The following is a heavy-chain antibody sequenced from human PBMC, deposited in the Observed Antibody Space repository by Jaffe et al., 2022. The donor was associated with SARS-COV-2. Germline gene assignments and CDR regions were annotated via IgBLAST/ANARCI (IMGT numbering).Heavy chain of an antibody. V-gene: IGHV4-59*01. Sequence: QVQLQESGPGLVKPSETLSLTCTVSGGSISSYYWSWIRQPPGKGLEWIGYIYYSGSTNYNPSLKSRVTISVDTSKNQFSLKLSSVTAADTAVYYCARAVDIVVVPAAIRFDPWGQGTLVTVSS. CDR2: IYYSGST. D-gene: IGHD2-2*03. CDR3: ARAVDIVVVPAAIRFDP. J-gene: IGHJ5*02. CDR1: GGSISSYY.